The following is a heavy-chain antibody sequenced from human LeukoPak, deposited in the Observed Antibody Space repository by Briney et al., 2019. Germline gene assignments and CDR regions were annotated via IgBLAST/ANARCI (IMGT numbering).Heavy chain of an antibody. D-gene: IGHD2-2*01. J-gene: IGHJ4*02. Sequence: SETLSLTCTVSGGSMSRYHWSWIRQSAGNGLEWLGRISTSGSTNYNPSLKSRVTMSIDMSKNQFSLKLSSVTAADTAVYYCARDRGYCSSPNCSDYFDYWGQGTLVTVSS. V-gene: IGHV4-4*07. CDR3: ARDRGYCSSPNCSDYFDY. CDR1: GGSMSRYH. CDR2: ISTSGST.